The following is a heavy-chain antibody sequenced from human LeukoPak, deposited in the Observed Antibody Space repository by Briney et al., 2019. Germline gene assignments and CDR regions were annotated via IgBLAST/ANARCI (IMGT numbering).Heavy chain of an antibody. CDR3: ARVGYSSGWYRN. V-gene: IGHV3-23*01. Sequence: GGSLRLPCAGSGFTFSTTAMSWVRQAPGKGLEWVSAISANGDDTFYADSVKGRFTVSRDNSKNMLYLQMNSLRADDTAVYYCARVGYSSGWYRNWGQGTLVTVSS. CDR2: ISANGDDT. J-gene: IGHJ4*02. D-gene: IGHD6-19*01. CDR1: GFTFSTTA.